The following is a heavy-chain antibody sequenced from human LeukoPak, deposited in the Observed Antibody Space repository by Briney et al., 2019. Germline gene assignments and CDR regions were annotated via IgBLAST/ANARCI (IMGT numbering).Heavy chain of an antibody. CDR2: INSDGSST. D-gene: IGHD2/OR15-2a*01. CDR3: ARDDIIIDAFDI. J-gene: IGHJ3*02. CDR1: GFTFSSYW. Sequence: PGGSLRLSCAASGFTFSSYWMHWVRQAPGKGLVWVSRINSDGSSTSYADSVKGRFTISRDNAKNTLYLQMNNLRAEDTAVYYCARDDIIIDAFDIWGQGTMVTVSS. V-gene: IGHV3-74*01.